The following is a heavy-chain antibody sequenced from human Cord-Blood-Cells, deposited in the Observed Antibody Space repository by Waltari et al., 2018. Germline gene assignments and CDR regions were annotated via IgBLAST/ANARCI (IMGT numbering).Heavy chain of an antibody. Sequence: QVQLQQWGAGLLKPSETLSLTCAVYGGSFSGYYWSWLRQPPGKGLEWIGEINQSGSTNYNPSLKSRVTISVDTSKNQCSLKLSSVTAADTAVYYCATTYYDILTGYYDYWGQGTLVTVSS. J-gene: IGHJ4*02. CDR1: GGSFSGYY. D-gene: IGHD3-9*01. CDR3: ATTYYDILTGYYDY. CDR2: INQSGST. V-gene: IGHV4-34*01.